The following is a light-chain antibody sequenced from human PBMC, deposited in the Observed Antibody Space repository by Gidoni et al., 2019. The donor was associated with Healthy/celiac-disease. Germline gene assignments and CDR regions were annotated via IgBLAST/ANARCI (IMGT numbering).Light chain of an antibody. CDR1: QSVSSSY. Sequence: EIVLTQSPGTLSLSPGERATLSCRASQSVSSSYLAWYQQKPGQAPRLRIYGASSRATGIPDRFSGSGSGTDFTLTISRLEPEDFAVYYCQQYGSSPTFGQXTKVEIK. J-gene: IGKJ1*01. CDR2: GAS. CDR3: QQYGSSPT. V-gene: IGKV3-20*01.